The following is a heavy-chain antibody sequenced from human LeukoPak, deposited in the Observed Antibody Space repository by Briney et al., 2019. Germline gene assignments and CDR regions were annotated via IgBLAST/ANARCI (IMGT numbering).Heavy chain of an antibody. J-gene: IGHJ3*02. CDR2: IYYSGST. D-gene: IGHD3-3*01. V-gene: IGHV4-39*07. CDR3: ARGLDFWSGYYKPGAFDI. CDR1: GGSLSSSSYY. Sequence: PSETLSLTCTVSGGSLSSSSYYWGWLRQPPGRGLEWIGSIYYSGSTYYNPSLKSRVTISVDTSKNQFSLKLSSVTAADTAVYYCARGLDFWSGYYKPGAFDIWGQGTMVTVSS.